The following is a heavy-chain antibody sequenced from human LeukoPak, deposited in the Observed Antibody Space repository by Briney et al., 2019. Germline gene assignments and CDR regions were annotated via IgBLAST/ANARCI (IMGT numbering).Heavy chain of an antibody. CDR1: TFTFSIYG. J-gene: IGHJ5*01. V-gene: IGHV3-30*02. Sequence: GGSLRLSCASTFTFSIYGMHWVRQAPGKGLEWVAFIQYDGTNKYYADSVKGRFTISRDNSRNTLYLQMNSLRAEDTAVYYCARDRTAYSYGTLFDSWGHGALVTVS. CDR3: ARDRTAYSYGTLFDS. CDR2: IQYDGTNK. D-gene: IGHD5-12*01.